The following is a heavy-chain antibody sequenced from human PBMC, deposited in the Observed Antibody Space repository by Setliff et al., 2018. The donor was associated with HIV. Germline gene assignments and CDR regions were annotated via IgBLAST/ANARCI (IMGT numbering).Heavy chain of an antibody. CDR1: GGSFSGYY. CDR3: ARSFTYNFWSGLAGDAFDI. D-gene: IGHD3-3*01. J-gene: IGHJ3*02. V-gene: IGHV4-34*01. Sequence: SETLSLTCAVYGGSFSGYYWSWIRQPPGKALEWIGEINHSGSTNYNPSLKSRVTISVDTSKNQFSLKLSSVTAADTAVYYCARSFTYNFWSGLAGDAFDIWGQGTMVTVSS. CDR2: INHSGST.